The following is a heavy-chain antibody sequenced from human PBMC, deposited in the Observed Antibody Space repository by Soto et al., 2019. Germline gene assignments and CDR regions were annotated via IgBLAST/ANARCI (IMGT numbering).Heavy chain of an antibody. Sequence: QLQLQESGPGLVKPSETLSLTCTVSGGSISSSSYYWGWIRQPPGKGLEWIGSIYYSGSTYYNPSLKSRVTISVDTSKNQFSLKLSSVPAADTAVYYCARQSSGYYAAEYFQHWGQGTLVTVSS. D-gene: IGHD3-22*01. CDR3: ARQSSGYYAAEYFQH. CDR2: IYYSGST. J-gene: IGHJ1*01. V-gene: IGHV4-39*01. CDR1: GGSISSSSYY.